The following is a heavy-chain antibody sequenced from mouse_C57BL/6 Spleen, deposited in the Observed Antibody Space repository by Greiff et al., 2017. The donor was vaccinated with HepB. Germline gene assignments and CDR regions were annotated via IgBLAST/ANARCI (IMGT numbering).Heavy chain of an antibody. V-gene: IGHV1-82*01. J-gene: IGHJ4*01. CDR2: IYPGDGDT. CDR3: ARSGAMDY. Sequence: VQLQQSGPELVKPGASVNISCKASGYAFSSSWMNWVKQRPGKGLEWIGRIYPGDGDTNYNGKFKGKATLTADTSSSTASMQLSILTSEDSAVYFCARSGAMDYWGQGTSVTVSS. D-gene: IGHD3-1*01. CDR1: GYAFSSSW.